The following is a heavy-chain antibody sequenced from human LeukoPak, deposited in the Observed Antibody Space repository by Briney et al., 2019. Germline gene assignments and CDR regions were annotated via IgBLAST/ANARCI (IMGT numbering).Heavy chain of an antibody. CDR2: IYYSGST. CDR1: GGSIGSYY. D-gene: IGHD4-17*01. Sequence: SETLSLTCTVSGGSIGSYYWSWIRQPPGKGLEWIGYIYYSGSTNYNPSLKSRVTISVDTSKNQFSLKLSSVTAADTAVYYCASGYYGTRTLAFDYWGQGTLVTVSS. J-gene: IGHJ4*02. CDR3: ASGYYGTRTLAFDY. V-gene: IGHV4-59*01.